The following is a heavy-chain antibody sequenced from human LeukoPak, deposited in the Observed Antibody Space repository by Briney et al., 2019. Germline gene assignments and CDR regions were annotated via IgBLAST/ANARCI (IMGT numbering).Heavy chain of an antibody. CDR1: GFTFSSYS. V-gene: IGHV3-21*01. CDR3: ARDLETAMVRGHDY. J-gene: IGHJ4*02. CDR2: ISSSSSYI. Sequence: GGSLRLSCAASGFTFSSYSMNWVRQAPGKGLEWVSSISSSSSYIYYVDSVEGRFTISRDNAKNSLYLQMNSLRAEDTAVYYCARDLETAMVRGHDYWGERTIVTVSS. D-gene: IGHD5-18*01.